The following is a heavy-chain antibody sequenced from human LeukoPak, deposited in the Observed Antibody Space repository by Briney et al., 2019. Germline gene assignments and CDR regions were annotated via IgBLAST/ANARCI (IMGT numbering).Heavy chain of an antibody. V-gene: IGHV1-46*01. CDR2: INPSGAST. Sequence: ASVKVSFKASGYTFTSYYMHWVRQAPGQGLEWMGIINPSGASTNYAQKFQGRVTMTRDTSTSTVYMELSSLRSEDTAVYYCARGAWPVAYYDSSGYLHYFDYWGQGTLVTVSS. D-gene: IGHD3-22*01. CDR3: ARGAWPVAYYDSSGYLHYFDY. CDR1: GYTFTSYY. J-gene: IGHJ4*02.